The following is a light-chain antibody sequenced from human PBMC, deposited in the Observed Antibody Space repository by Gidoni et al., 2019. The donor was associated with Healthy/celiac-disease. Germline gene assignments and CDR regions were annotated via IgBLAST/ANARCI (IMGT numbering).Light chain of an antibody. J-gene: IGLJ2*01. CDR2: GNS. V-gene: IGLV1-40*01. CDR3: QSYDSSLSGVV. Sequence: QSVLTQPPSVSGAPGQRVTISCTGSSSTIGAGYDVHLYQQLPGTAPKLLIYGNSNRPSGVPDRFSGSKSGTSASLAITGLQAEDEADYYCQSYDSSLSGVVFGGGTKLTVL. CDR1: SSTIGAGYD.